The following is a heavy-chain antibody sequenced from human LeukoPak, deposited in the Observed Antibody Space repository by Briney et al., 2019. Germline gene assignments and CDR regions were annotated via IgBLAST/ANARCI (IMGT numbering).Heavy chain of an antibody. CDR1: GYSFTSYW. D-gene: IGHD3-22*01. J-gene: IGHJ3*02. Sequence: GGSLKISCKGSGYSFTSYWIGWGRPMPGKGLEWMGIIYPGDSDTRYSPSFQGQVTISADKSISTAYLQWSSLKASDTAMYYCARALDYYDSSGYYLGGAFDIWGQGTMVTVSS. CDR2: IYPGDSDT. CDR3: ARALDYYDSSGYYLGGAFDI. V-gene: IGHV5-51*01.